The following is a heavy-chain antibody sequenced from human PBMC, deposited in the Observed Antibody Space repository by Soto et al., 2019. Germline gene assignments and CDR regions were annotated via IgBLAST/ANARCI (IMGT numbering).Heavy chain of an antibody. J-gene: IGHJ6*02. CDR2: ISPYTGNT. Sequence: QVQLVQSGDEVKKPGASVKVSCKASGYIFVNYGIAWVRQAPGQGLEWMGWISPYTGNTHSATQVQGRLTMTTDTSTSTAYMDLGILTSDDTAVYYCVMVDNYVTPTPQYVWGQGTTVTVSS. D-gene: IGHD3-16*01. V-gene: IGHV1-18*01. CDR1: GYIFVNYG. CDR3: VMVDNYVTPTPQYV.